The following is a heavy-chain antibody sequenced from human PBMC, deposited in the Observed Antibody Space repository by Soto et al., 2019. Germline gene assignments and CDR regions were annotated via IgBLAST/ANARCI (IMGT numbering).Heavy chain of an antibody. CDR3: AKDREGYCSGGSCYPYWYFDL. V-gene: IGHV3-23*01. J-gene: IGHJ2*01. Sequence: EVQLLESGGGLVQPGGSLRLSCAASGFTFSSYAMSWVRQAPGKGLEWVSAISGSGGSTYYADSVKGRFTISRDTSKNTLYLQMNSLRAEDTAVYYCAKDREGYCSGGSCYPYWYFDLWGRGTLVTVSS. D-gene: IGHD2-15*01. CDR1: GFTFSSYA. CDR2: ISGSGGST.